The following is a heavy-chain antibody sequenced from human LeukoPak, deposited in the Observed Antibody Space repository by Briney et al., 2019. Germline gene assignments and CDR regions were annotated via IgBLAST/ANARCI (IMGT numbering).Heavy chain of an antibody. D-gene: IGHD6-13*01. J-gene: IGHJ1*01. V-gene: IGHV3-43*02. CDR2: ISGDGGST. CDR3: AKDIDSSWYAEYFQH. CDR1: GFTFDDYA. Sequence: GGSLRLSCAASGFTFDDYAMHWVRQAPGKGLEWVSLISGDGGSTYSANSVKGRFTISRDNIKDSLYLQMNSLRTEDTALYYCAKDIDSSWYAEYFQHWGQGTLVTVSS.